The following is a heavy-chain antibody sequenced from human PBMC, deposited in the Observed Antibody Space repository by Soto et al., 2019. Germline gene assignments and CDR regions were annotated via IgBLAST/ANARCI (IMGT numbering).Heavy chain of an antibody. V-gene: IGHV4-30-2*01. CDR3: ARTYYYDSSGYYPYYYGMDV. CDR2: IYHSGST. D-gene: IGHD3-22*01. Sequence: QLQLQESGSGLVKPSQTLSLTCAVSGGSISSGGYSWSWIRQPPGKGLEWIGYIYHSGSTYYNPSLKSRVTISVDRAKNQSSLKLSSVTAADTAVYYCARTYYYDSSGYYPYYYGMDVWGQGTTVTVSS. CDR1: GGSISSGGYS. J-gene: IGHJ6*02.